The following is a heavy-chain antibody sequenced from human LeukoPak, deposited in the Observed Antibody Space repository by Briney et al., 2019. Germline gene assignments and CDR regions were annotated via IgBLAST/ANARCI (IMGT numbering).Heavy chain of an antibody. J-gene: IGHJ4*02. CDR2: IRSKAYGGTT. V-gene: IGHV3-49*04. Sequence: TGRSLRLSCTASGFTFGDYAMSWVRQAPGKGLEWVGFIRSKAYGGTTEYAASVKGRFTISRDDSKSTAYLQMSSLKTEDTAVYYRTRDALWSGYYIFPSTLPDYWGEKTLVAAAS. CDR1: GFTFGDYA. CDR3: TRDALWSGYYIFPSTLPDY. D-gene: IGHD3-3*01.